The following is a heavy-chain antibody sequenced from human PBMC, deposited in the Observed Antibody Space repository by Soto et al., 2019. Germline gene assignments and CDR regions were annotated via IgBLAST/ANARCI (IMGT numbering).Heavy chain of an antibody. CDR2: IYYSGST. J-gene: IGHJ6*03. D-gene: IGHD2-2*01. CDR1: GSSSSSSY. Sequence: LSLNGAALGSSSSSSYGRWIRQPPGKGLEWIGYIYYSGSTTYNPSLKSRVTISVDTSKNQFSLKLSSVTAADTAVYYCARVVVVPAASYYHYYMDVWGKGTTVP. CDR3: ARVVVVPAASYYHYYMDV. V-gene: IGHV4-59*01.